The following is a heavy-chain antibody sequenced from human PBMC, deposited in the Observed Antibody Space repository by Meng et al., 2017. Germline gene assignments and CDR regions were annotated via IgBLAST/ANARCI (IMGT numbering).Heavy chain of an antibody. D-gene: IGHD6-19*01. Sequence: HVRRVQSVAEGKKPGAPVKVPCKASGYTFTSYGISWVRQAPGQGLEWMGWISAYNGNTNYAQKLQGRVTMTTDTSTSTAYMELRSLRSDDTAVYYCARAGIAVAGPDYWGQGTLVTVSS. CDR3: ARAGIAVAGPDY. CDR1: GYTFTSYG. J-gene: IGHJ4*02. V-gene: IGHV1-18*01. CDR2: ISAYNGNT.